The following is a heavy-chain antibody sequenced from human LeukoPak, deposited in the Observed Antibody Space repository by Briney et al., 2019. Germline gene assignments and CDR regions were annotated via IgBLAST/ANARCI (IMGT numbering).Heavy chain of an antibody. Sequence: SETLSLTCTVSGGSISSYYWSWIRQPPGKGLEWMGYIYYSGSTNYNPSLKSRVTISVDTSKNQFSLKLSSVTAADTAVYYCARAPQLWFGEAYYMDVWGKGTTVTISS. CDR1: GGSISSYY. V-gene: IGHV4-59*01. D-gene: IGHD3-10*01. CDR3: ARAPQLWFGEAYYMDV. J-gene: IGHJ6*03. CDR2: IYYSGST.